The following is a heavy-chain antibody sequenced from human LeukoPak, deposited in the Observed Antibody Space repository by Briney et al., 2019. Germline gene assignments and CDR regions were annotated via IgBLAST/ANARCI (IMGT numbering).Heavy chain of an antibody. CDR2: INGSGGNT. Sequence: GGSLRLSCAASGFTFSSYAMSWVRQAPGKGLEWVSDINGSGGNTYYADSVKGRFTISRDNAKNSLYLQMNSLRAEDTALYYCAKDSMVRGVPVYFDYWGQGTLVTVSS. CDR3: AKDSMVRGVPVYFDY. D-gene: IGHD3-10*01. CDR1: GFTFSSYA. J-gene: IGHJ4*02. V-gene: IGHV3-23*01.